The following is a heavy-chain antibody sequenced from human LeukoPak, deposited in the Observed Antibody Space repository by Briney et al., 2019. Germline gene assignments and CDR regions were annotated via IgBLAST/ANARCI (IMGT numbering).Heavy chain of an antibody. CDR3: ARESFAARWD. J-gene: IGHJ4*02. CDR1: GFTFNTYT. CDR2: ITASSTAI. Sequence: GGSLRLSCAASGFTFNTYTMNWVRQAPGKGLEWVSSITASSTAIYSADSVKGRFTISRDNAKNFLYLQMNGLRAEDTAVYYCARESFAARWDWGQGTLVTVSS. V-gene: IGHV3-21*01. D-gene: IGHD6-6*01.